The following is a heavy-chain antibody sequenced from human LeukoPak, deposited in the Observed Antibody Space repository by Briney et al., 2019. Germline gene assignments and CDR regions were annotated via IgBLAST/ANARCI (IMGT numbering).Heavy chain of an antibody. CDR2: IKQDGSDR. Sequence: PGGSLRLSCAASGFTFRNYWMSWVRQAPGTGLEWVANIKQDGSDRNYVTSVRGRFTISRDNAESSLFLQMNSPRAEDTAVYYCVRNLAVAGTCFDSWGQGTLVTVSS. V-gene: IGHV3-7*03. J-gene: IGHJ4*02. CDR3: VRNLAVAGTCFDS. D-gene: IGHD6-19*01. CDR1: GFTFRNYW.